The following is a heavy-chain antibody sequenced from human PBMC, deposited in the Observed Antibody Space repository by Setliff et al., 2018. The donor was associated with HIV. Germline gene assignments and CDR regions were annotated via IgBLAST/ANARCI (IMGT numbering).Heavy chain of an antibody. D-gene: IGHD5-18*01. CDR1: GASIGSSHYY. Sequence: SETLSLPCSVSGASIGSSHYYWGWIRQPPGKGLEWVASIYYNGSPFYNPSLKSRVTISVDTSKNQCSLNLSSVTAADTAVYYCARHCGYSPGQICYYYLDIWGKGTTVTVSS. CDR2: IYYNGSP. CDR3: ARHCGYSPGQICYYYLDI. V-gene: IGHV4-39*01. J-gene: IGHJ6*03.